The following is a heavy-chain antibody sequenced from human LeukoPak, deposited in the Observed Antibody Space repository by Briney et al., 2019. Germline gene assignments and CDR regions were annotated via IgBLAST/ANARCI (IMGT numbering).Heavy chain of an antibody. CDR2: INHSGST. CDR3: ASGGLCETRGQWPARRRETPRGTATWFHP. Sequence: SETLSLTCAVYGGSFSGYYWSWIRQPPGKGLEWIGEINHSGSTNYNPSLKSRVTISVDTSKNQFSLKLSSVTAADTAVYYCASGGLCETRGQWPARRRETPRGTATWFHPWGQATLVSVPS. V-gene: IGHV4-34*01. CDR1: GGSFSGYY. D-gene: IGHD1-14*01. J-gene: IGHJ5*02.